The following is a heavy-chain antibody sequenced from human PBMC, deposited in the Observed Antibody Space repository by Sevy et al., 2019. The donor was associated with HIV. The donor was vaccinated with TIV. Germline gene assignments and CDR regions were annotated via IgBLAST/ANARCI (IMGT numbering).Heavy chain of an antibody. V-gene: IGHV3-30*02. D-gene: IGHD6-13*01. Sequence: GGSLRLSCAASGFTFSYYGMHWVRQAPGKGLEWVTFISYDAINKNYADSVKGRFTISRDNSKNTLYLQMNSLRPEDTALYYCAKNTAAVGTGGFDYWGQGTLVTVSS. CDR2: ISYDAINK. J-gene: IGHJ4*02. CDR3: AKNTAAVGTGGFDY. CDR1: GFTFSYYG.